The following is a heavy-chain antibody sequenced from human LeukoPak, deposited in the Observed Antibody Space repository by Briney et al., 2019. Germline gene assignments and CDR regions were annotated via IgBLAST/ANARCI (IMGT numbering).Heavy chain of an antibody. CDR2: TYNRSKWYS. D-gene: IGHD2-15*01. J-gene: IGHJ4*02. CDR3: ARGVGGGWKVFDY. Sequence: SQTLSVTSAISGDNVSSNSATWSWIRQSPSRGLEWLGRTYNRSKWYSDYAVSVKGRITINPDTSKNQFSLQLNSVTPEDTAVYYCARGVGGGWKVFDYWGQGTLVTVSS. V-gene: IGHV6-1*01. CDR1: GDNVSSNSAT.